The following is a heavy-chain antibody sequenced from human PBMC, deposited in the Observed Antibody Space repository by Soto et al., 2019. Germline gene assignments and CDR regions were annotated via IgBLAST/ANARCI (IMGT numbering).Heavy chain of an antibody. CDR2: IYSGGST. D-gene: IGHD3-22*01. CDR3: ARDPYYDSSGYLAAYGMDV. J-gene: IGHJ6*02. V-gene: IGHV3-53*04. Sequence: EVQLVESGGGLVQPGGSLRLSCAASGFTVSSNYMSWVRQAPGKGLEWVSVIYSGGSTYYADSVKGRFTISRHNSKNTLYLQMNSLRAEDTAVYYSARDPYYDSSGYLAAYGMDVWGQGTTVTVSS. CDR1: GFTVSSNY.